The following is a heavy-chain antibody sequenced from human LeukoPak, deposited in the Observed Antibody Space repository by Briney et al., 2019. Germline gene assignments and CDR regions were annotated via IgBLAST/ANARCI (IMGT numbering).Heavy chain of an antibody. D-gene: IGHD3-16*02. CDR3: AKYRKVRPTEALDH. Sequence: GGSLRLSCAAAGFTFGSYAMRWVSQAPGGGRVWVSGISGSGGDTYYGDSVKGRFTISRDNSKNTLSLQMNSMRAEETAVYYCAKYRKVRPTEALDHWGQGTLVTVSS. V-gene: IGHV3-23*01. J-gene: IGHJ4*02. CDR1: GFTFGSYA. CDR2: ISGSGGDT.